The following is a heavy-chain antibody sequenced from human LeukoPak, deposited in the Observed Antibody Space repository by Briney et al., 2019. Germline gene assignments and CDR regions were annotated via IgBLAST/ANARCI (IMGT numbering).Heavy chain of an antibody. CDR3: ARALYDSSGYRDY. CDR2: ISSSSSTI. Sequence: PGGSLRLSCAASGFTFSSYSMNWVRQAPGKGLEWVSYISSSSSTIYYADSVKGRFTISRDNSKNTLYLQMNSLRAEDTAVYYCARALYDSSGYRDYWGQGTLVTVSS. J-gene: IGHJ4*02. V-gene: IGHV3-48*01. D-gene: IGHD3-22*01. CDR1: GFTFSSYS.